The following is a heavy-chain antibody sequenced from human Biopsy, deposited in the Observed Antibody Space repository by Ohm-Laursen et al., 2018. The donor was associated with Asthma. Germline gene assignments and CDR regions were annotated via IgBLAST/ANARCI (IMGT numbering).Heavy chain of an antibody. CDR3: ARTFRLWSPYHAEHYQL. J-gene: IGHJ1*01. CDR2: IKHDGSEK. D-gene: IGHD2-21*01. V-gene: IGHV3-7*01. Sequence: SLRLSCAASGFTFGDYCMSWVRQVPGKGLEWVANIKHDGSEKNYVDSLKGRFTISRDNAKNLLFLQMNSLRAEDTAVYYCARTFRLWSPYHAEHYQLWGQGTLVTVSS. CDR1: GFTFGDYC.